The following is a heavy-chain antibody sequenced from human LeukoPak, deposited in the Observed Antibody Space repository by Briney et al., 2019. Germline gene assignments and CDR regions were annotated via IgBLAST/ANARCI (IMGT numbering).Heavy chain of an antibody. J-gene: IGHJ5*02. V-gene: IGHV4-39*07. CDR1: GGSISSSSYY. D-gene: IGHD2-8*01. Sequence: SETLSLTCIVSGGSISSSSYYWGWIRQPPGKGLEWIGSIYYSGSTYYNPSLKSRVTISVDTSKNQFSLKLSSVTAADTAVYYCARDLYCTNGVCYRANWFDPWGQGTLVTVSS. CDR3: ARDLYCTNGVCYRANWFDP. CDR2: IYYSGST.